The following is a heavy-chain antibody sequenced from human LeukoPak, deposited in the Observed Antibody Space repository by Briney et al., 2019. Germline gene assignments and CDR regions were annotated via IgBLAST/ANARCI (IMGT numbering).Heavy chain of an antibody. CDR3: ASQRDPTYYYYGMDV. V-gene: IGHV5-10-1*01. CDR2: IDPSDSYT. CDR1: GYSFTSYW. J-gene: IGHJ6*02. Sequence: GESLRISCKGSGYSFTSYWISWVRQMPGKGLEWMGRIDPSDSYTNYSPSFQGHVTISADKSISTAYLQWSSLKPSDTAMYYCASQRDPTYYYYGMDVWGQGTTVSVSS.